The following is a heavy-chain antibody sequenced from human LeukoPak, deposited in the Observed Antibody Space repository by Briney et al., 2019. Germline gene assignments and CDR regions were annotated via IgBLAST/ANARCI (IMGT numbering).Heavy chain of an antibody. J-gene: IGHJ4*02. Sequence: SETLSLTCRVYVGSLSDYYWSWIRQPPGKGLEWIGEINQSGSNNYNPSLKSRLTMFVDTSKNQFSLKLSSVTAADTAVYYCARDVRDSSGYYLRIFGYWGQGNLVTVSS. V-gene: IGHV4-34*01. CDR3: ARDVRDSSGYYLRIFGY. CDR1: VGSLSDYY. D-gene: IGHD3-22*01. CDR2: INQSGSN.